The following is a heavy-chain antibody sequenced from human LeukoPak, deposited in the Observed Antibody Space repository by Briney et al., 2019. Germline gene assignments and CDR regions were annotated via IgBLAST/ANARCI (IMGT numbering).Heavy chain of an antibody. CDR2: IYYSGST. V-gene: IGHV4-39*07. CDR1: GGSISSSSYY. Sequence: SETLSLTCTVSGGSISSSSYYWGWIRQPPGKGLEWIGSIYYSGSTYYNPSLKSRVTISVDTSKNQFSLKLSSVTAADTAVYYCARDSPVTTDYYGMDVWGQGTTVTVSS. CDR3: ARDSPVTTDYYGMDV. J-gene: IGHJ6*02. D-gene: IGHD4-17*01.